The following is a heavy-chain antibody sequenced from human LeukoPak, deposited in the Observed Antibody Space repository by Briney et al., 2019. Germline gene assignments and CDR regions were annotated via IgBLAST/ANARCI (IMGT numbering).Heavy chain of an antibody. Sequence: ASVKVSCKASGYTFTSYAMHWVRQAPGQRLEWMGWINAGNGNTKYSQEFQGRVTITRDTSASTAYMELSSLRPEDMAVYYCAREDGSYGAFDIWGQGTMVTVSS. CDR1: GYTFTSYA. CDR3: AREDGSYGAFDI. D-gene: IGHD1-26*01. J-gene: IGHJ3*02. V-gene: IGHV1-3*03. CDR2: INAGNGNT.